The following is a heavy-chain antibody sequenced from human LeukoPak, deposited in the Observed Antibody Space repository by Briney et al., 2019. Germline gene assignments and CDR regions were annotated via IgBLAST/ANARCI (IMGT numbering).Heavy chain of an antibody. Sequence: SETLSLTCTVSGGSISSYYWSWIRQPPGKGLEWIGYIYYSGSTNYNPSLKSRVTISVDTSKNQFSLKLSPVTAADTAVYYCARGGPPYYYGSGAIDYWGQGTLVTVSS. CDR3: ARGGPPYYYGSGAIDY. V-gene: IGHV4-59*01. D-gene: IGHD3-10*01. CDR2: IYYSGST. J-gene: IGHJ4*02. CDR1: GGSISSYY.